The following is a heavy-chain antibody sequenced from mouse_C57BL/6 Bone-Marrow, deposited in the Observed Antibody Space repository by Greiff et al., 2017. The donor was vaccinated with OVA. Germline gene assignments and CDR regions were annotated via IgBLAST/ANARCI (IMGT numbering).Heavy chain of an antibody. V-gene: IGHV1-54*01. CDR1: GYAFTNYL. D-gene: IGHD2-2*01. CDR3: ARNGFYAMDY. CDR2: INPGSGGT. Sequence: VQLVESGAELVRPGTSVKVSCKASGYAFTNYLIEWVKQRPGQGLEWIGVINPGSGGTNYNEKFKGKATLTADKSSSTAYMQLSSLTSEDSAVYFCARNGFYAMDYWGQGTSVTVSS. J-gene: IGHJ4*01.